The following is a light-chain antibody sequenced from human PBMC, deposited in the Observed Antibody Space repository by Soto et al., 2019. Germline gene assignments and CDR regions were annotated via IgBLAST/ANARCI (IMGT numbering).Light chain of an antibody. Sequence: QSALTQSASVSGSPGQSITSSCTGTSNDIGGYNYVSWYQHHPGKAPKLMIYEVNIRPSGVSNRFSGSKSGNMASLTISGLQAEDEADYYCTSYTTSSTYVVFGGGTKLTVL. V-gene: IGLV2-14*01. J-gene: IGLJ2*01. CDR3: TSYTTSSTYVV. CDR2: EVN. CDR1: SNDIGGYNY.